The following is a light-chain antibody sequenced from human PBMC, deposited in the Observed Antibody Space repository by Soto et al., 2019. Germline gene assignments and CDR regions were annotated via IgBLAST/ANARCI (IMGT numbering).Light chain of an antibody. V-gene: IGKV3-20*01. J-gene: IGKJ1*01. CDR2: ATS. CDR1: QSVHSRY. Sequence: LGLTQSPGTLSLSPGERATLSCWASQSVHSRYLSWYQQKVGQAPRLLIYATSTRATGIPDRFSGSGSGTDFTLTISRLEPEDFAVYYCQQFDNSQWTFGQGTKVDIK. CDR3: QQFDNSQWT.